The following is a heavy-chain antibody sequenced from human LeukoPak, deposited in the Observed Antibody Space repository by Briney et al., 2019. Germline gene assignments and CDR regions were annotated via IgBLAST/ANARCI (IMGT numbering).Heavy chain of an antibody. CDR2: IWYDGSNK. CDR3: AKDRSSGWYYFDY. CDR1: GFTFSSYG. Sequence: GGSLRLSCAPSGFTFSSYGMHWVRHAPGKGVEGVAFIWYDGSNKYYADSVKGRFTISRENSKNTLYLQMNSLRAEDTAVYYCAKDRSSGWYYFDYWGQGTLVTVSS. D-gene: IGHD6-19*01. V-gene: IGHV3-30*02. J-gene: IGHJ4*02.